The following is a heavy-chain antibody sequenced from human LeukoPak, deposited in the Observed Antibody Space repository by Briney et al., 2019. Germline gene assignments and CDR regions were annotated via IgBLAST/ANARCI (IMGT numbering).Heavy chain of an antibody. CDR3: ARHVLAPNPYSSSWYFDY. Sequence: SETLSLTYTVSGGSISSYYWSWIRQPPGKGLEWIGYICTSGSTNYNPSLKSRVTISVDTSKNQFSLKLSSVTAADTAVYYCARHVLAPNPYSSSWYFDYWGQGTLVTVSS. CDR1: GGSISSYY. D-gene: IGHD6-13*01. J-gene: IGHJ4*02. CDR2: ICTSGST. V-gene: IGHV4-4*09.